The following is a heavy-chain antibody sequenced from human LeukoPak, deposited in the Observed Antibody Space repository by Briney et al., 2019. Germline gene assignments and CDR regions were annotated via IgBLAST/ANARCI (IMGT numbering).Heavy chain of an antibody. V-gene: IGHV3-23*01. CDR3: AKVLSPSYYDFWSGYPLDY. J-gene: IGHJ4*02. D-gene: IGHD3-3*01. CDR2: ISGSGGST. CDR1: GFTFSSYA. Sequence: PGGSLRLSCAASGFTFSSYAMSWVRQAPGKGLEWVSAISGSGGSTYYADSVKGRFTISRDNSKNTLYLQMNSLRAEDTAVYYCAKVLSPSYYDFWSGYPLDYWGQGTLVTVFS.